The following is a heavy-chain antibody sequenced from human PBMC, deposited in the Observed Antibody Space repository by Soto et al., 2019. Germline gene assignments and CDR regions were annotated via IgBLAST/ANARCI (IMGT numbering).Heavy chain of an antibody. V-gene: IGHV3-23*01. D-gene: IGHD3-22*01. CDR3: AKGLKYYYDSSGYYYFDY. J-gene: IGHJ4*02. Sequence: GGSLRLSCAASGFTFSSYAMSWVRQAPGKGLEWVSAISGSGGSTYYADSVKGRFTISRDNSKNTLYLQMNSLRAEDTAVYYCAKGLKYYYDSSGYYYFDYWGQGALVAVS. CDR1: GFTFSSYA. CDR2: ISGSGGST.